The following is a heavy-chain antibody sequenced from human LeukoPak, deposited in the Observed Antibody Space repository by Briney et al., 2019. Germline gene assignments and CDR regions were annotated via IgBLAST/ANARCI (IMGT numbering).Heavy chain of an antibody. CDR1: GFSFSSYA. J-gene: IGHJ4*02. D-gene: IGHD2-15*01. CDR3: AKAPVTSCRGAFCYPFDY. V-gene: IGHV3-23*01. Sequence: GGSLRLSCATSGFSFSSYAMSWVRQAPGKVLEWVSAMSSSDDGRYYAASVRGRFTISRDTSRSALYLQMNSLRAEDAAVYYCAKAPVTSCRGAFCYPFDYWGQGTLVTVSS. CDR2: MSSSDDGR.